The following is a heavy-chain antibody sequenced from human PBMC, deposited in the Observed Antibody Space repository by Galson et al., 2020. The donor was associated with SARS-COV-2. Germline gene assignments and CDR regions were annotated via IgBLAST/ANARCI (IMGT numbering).Heavy chain of an antibody. CDR1: GYTLTELS. CDR2: FDPEDGET. D-gene: IGHD3-22*01. CDR3: ATSPAIVARAPFDY. J-gene: IGHJ4*02. Sequence: GESLKISCKVSGYTLTELSMHWVRQAPGKGLEWMGGFDPEDGETIYAQKFQGRVTMTEDTSTDTAYMELSSLRSEDTAVYYCATSPAIVARAPFDYWGQGTLVTVSS. V-gene: IGHV1-24*01.